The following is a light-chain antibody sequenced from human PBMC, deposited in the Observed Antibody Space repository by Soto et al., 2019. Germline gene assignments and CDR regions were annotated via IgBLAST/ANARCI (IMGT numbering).Light chain of an antibody. CDR2: GAS. CDR1: QSVSNNY. J-gene: IGKJ1*01. V-gene: IGKV3-20*01. CDR3: QQYNTWPRT. Sequence: EIVLTQSPGTLSLSPGERATFSCRASQSVSNNYLAWYQQKPGQAPRLLIYGASNRATGIPDRFSGSGSGTDFTLTISSLEPEDFAVYYCQQYNTWPRTFGQGTKVDIK.